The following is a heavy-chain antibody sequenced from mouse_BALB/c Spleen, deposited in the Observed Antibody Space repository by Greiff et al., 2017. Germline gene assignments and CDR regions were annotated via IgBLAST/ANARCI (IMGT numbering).Heavy chain of an antibody. Sequence: EVQLQESGPGLVKPSQSLSLTCSVTGYSITSGYYWNWIRQFPGNKLEWMGYISYDGSNNYNPSLKNRISITRDTSKNQVFLKLNSVTTEDTATYYCARGTTATAYWGQGTLVTVSA. V-gene: IGHV3-6*02. J-gene: IGHJ3*01. CDR2: ISYDGSN. D-gene: IGHD1-2*01. CDR1: GYSITSGYY. CDR3: ARGTTATAY.